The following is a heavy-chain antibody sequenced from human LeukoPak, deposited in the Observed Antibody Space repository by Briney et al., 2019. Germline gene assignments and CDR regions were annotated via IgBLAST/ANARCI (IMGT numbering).Heavy chain of an antibody. CDR3: AKDVRAGSSTSIAAAAGGDY. Sequence: GGSLRLSCAASGFTFSNDDKNWVRQAPGKGLEWVSGISGDGGRTWYAGSVKGRFTISRDNSKNTLSLQMNSLRAEDTAVYYCAKDVRAGSSTSIAAAAGGDYWGQGTLVTVSS. D-gene: IGHD6-13*01. J-gene: IGHJ4*02. CDR2: ISGDGGRT. V-gene: IGHV3-23*01. CDR1: GFTFSNDD.